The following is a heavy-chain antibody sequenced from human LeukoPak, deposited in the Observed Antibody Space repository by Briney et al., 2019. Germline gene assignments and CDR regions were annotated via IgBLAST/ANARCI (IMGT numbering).Heavy chain of an antibody. CDR2: IKSKTDGGTT. J-gene: IGHJ4*02. V-gene: IGHV3-15*01. CDR3: TAEEDIVVVPAAMGDY. Sequence: GGSLRLSCAASGFTFSNAWMSWVRQAPGKGLEWVGRIKSKTDGGTTDYAAPVKGRFTISRDDSKNTLYLQMNSLKTEDTAVHYCTAEEDIVVVPAAMGDYWGQGTLVTVSS. CDR1: GFTFSNAW. D-gene: IGHD2-2*01.